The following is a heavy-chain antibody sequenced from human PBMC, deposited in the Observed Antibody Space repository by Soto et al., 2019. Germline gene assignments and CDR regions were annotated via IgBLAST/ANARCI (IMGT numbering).Heavy chain of an antibody. Sequence: GGSLRLSCAASGFTFSSYSMNWVRQAPGKGLEWVSSISSSSSYIYYADSVKGRFTISRDNAKNSLYLQMNSLRAEDTAVYYCARGLVPAAYVDYWGQGTLVTVYS. CDR3: ARGLVPAAYVDY. J-gene: IGHJ4*02. CDR1: GFTFSSYS. D-gene: IGHD2-2*01. V-gene: IGHV3-21*01. CDR2: ISSSSSYI.